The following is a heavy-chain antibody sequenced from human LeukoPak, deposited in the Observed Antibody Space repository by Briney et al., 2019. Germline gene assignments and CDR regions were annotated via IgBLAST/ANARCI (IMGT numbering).Heavy chain of an antibody. CDR1: GFTFTSYE. CDR2: ISSNSSST. V-gene: IGHV3-48*03. J-gene: IGHJ4*02. D-gene: IGHD3-9*01. CDR3: SRAQDYDILTGYYVR. Sequence: GGSLRLSCAASGFTFTSYEMNWVRQAPGKGLEWVSYISSNSSSTYYADSVKGRFTISRDNSNNSLYLEMNSLRSEDTARYYCSRAQDYDILTGYYVRWGQGTLVTVSS.